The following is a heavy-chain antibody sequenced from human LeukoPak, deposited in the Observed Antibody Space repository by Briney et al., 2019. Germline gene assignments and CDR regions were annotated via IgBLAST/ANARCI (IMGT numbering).Heavy chain of an antibody. Sequence: GGYLRLSGAALGFTFITDAMSWVRQRPKRGLEGVSAISGIGRNTFYADPVKGRFPISRDNSKNTPDVQQNDRRAEHNVIFYCVKGRTNDSWGQGNLVTVSS. D-gene: IGHD1/OR15-1a*01. CDR3: VKGRTNDS. J-gene: IGHJ4*02. V-gene: IGHV3-23*01. CDR1: GFTFITDA. CDR2: ISGIGRNT.